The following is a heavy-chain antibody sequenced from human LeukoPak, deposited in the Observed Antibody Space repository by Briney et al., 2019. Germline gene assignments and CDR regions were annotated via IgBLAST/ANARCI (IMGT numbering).Heavy chain of an antibody. CDR2: IIPIFGTA. V-gene: IGHV1-69*05. CDR3: ARGGMGRRAVKYDY. D-gene: IGHD6-19*01. Sequence: SVKVSCKASGGTFSSYAISWVRQAPGQGLEWMGRIIPIFGTANYAQKFQGRVTITTDESTSTAYMELSSLRSGDTAVYYCARGGMGRRAVKYDYWGQGTLVTVSS. CDR1: GGTFSSYA. J-gene: IGHJ4*02.